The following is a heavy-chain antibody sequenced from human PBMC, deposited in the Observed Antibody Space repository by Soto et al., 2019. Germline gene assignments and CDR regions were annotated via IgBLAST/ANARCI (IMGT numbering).Heavy chain of an antibody. Sequence: ASVKVSCKASGYTFTSYAMHWVRQAPGQRLEWMGWINAGNGNTKYSQKFQGRVTITRDTSAGTVYMQLSSLTSEDTAVYYCARDDSGFSGSHYIDYFNYWGQGTLVTVSS. D-gene: IGHD1-26*01. V-gene: IGHV1-3*01. CDR1: GYTFTSYA. CDR3: ARDDSGFSGSHYIDYFNY. CDR2: INAGNGNT. J-gene: IGHJ4*02.